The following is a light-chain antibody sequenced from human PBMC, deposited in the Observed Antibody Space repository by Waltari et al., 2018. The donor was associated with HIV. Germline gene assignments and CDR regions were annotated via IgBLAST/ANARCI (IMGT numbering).Light chain of an antibody. J-gene: IGLJ3*02. Sequence: QSVLTQPPSASGTPGQRVTISCSGSSSNIGSNTVSWYHQVPGTAPKVLIYSNDDRPSGVPYRFSGFKCGTSASLAISGLQSEDEADYYCATWDDSLNGWVFGGGTKVTVL. CDR2: SND. CDR1: SSNIGSNT. V-gene: IGLV1-44*01. CDR3: ATWDDSLNGWV.